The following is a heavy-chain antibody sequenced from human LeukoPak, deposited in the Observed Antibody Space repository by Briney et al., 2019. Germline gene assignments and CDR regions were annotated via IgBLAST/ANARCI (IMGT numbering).Heavy chain of an antibody. V-gene: IGHV1-2*02. J-gene: IGHJ6*03. CDR2: INPNSGGT. CDR1: GYTFTGYY. D-gene: IGHD5-12*01. Sequence: ASVKVSCKASGYTFTGYYMHWVRQAPGQGLEWMGWINPNSGGTNYAQKFQGRVTMTTDTSTSTAYMELRSLRSDDTAVYYCAREGSGYDPHYYYYYYMDVWGKGTTVTISS. CDR3: AREGSGYDPHYYYYYYMDV.